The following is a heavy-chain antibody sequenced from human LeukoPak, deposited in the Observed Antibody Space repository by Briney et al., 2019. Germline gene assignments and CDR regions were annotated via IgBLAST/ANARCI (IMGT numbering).Heavy chain of an antibody. CDR2: IQQDGSEK. J-gene: IGHJ5*02. D-gene: IGHD2-2*01. Sequence: PGGSLRLSCAASGFTFSSYWMSWVRQAPGKGLEWVANIQQDGSEKYYVDSVKGRFTISRDNAKNSLDLQMNSLRAEDTAVYYCARASRYCSSTSYYLVSWGQGTLVTVSS. CDR3: ARASRYCSSTSYYLVS. V-gene: IGHV3-7*01. CDR1: GFTFSSYW.